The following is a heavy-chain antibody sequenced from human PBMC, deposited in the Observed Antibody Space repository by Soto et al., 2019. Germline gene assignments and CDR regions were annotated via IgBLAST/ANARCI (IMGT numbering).Heavy chain of an antibody. CDR2: IIPIFGTA. CDR3: ASKATGLRFLEWFQYGMDV. CDR1: GGTLSSYA. D-gene: IGHD3-3*01. J-gene: IGHJ6*02. Sequence: ASVKVSCKASGGTLSSYAISWVRQAPGQGLEWMGGIIPIFGTANYAQKFQGRVTITADESTSTAYMELSSLRSEDTAVYYCASKATGLRFLEWFQYGMDVWGQGTTVTVSS. V-gene: IGHV1-69*13.